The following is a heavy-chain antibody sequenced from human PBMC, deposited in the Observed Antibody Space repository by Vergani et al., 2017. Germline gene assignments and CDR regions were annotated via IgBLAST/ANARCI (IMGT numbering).Heavy chain of an antibody. CDR1: GFTFSSYG. CDR2: IWFDGSNK. Sequence: QVQLVESGGGVVQPGGSLRLSCAASGFTFSSYGMHWVRQAPGKGLEWVAIIWFDGSNKYYADSVKGRFTISRDNSKNTLYLQMNSLRGEDTAVYYCARDLGHGVARAVLKDWGQGTLVTVSS. J-gene: IGHJ4*02. V-gene: IGHV3-33*01. CDR3: ARDLGHGVARAVLKD. D-gene: IGHD3-3*01.